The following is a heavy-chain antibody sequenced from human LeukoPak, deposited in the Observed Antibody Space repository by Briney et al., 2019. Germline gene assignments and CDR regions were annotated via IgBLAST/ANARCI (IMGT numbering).Heavy chain of an antibody. V-gene: IGHV3-30-3*01. CDR3: ASEPGGLPPTLDY. CDR2: ISYDGSNK. J-gene: IGHJ4*02. D-gene: IGHD2/OR15-2a*01. CDR1: GFTFSSYA. Sequence: GGSLRLSCAASGFTFSSYAMHWVRQAPGKGLEWVAVISYDGSNKNYADSVKGRFTISRDNAKNSLYLQMNSLRAEDTAVYYCASEPGGLPPTLDYWGQGTLVTVSS.